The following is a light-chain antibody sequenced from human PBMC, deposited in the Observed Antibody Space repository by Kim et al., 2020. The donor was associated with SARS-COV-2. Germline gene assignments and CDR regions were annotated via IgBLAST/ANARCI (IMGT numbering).Light chain of an antibody. CDR1: SPIVGSGT. Sequence: RVTISCSGSSPIVGSGTVNWYQHHQGTAPKLLIHSNDQRPSGVPDRFSGSKSGTSASLAISGLHSEDEAEYYCAAWGDGLNGPLVFGGGTQLTVL. CDR3: AAWGDGLNGPLV. V-gene: IGLV1-44*01. J-gene: IGLJ2*01. CDR2: SND.